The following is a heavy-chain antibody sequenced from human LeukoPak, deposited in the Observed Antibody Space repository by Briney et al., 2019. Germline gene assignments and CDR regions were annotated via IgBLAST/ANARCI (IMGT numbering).Heavy chain of an antibody. J-gene: IGHJ3*02. D-gene: IGHD1-26*01. Sequence: PSETLSLTCTVSGYSISSGYYWGWIRQPPGKGLEWIGSIYHSGSTYYNPSLKSRVTISVDTSKNQFSLKLSSVTAADTAVYYCARARWELDDAFDIWGQGTMVTVSS. CDR3: ARARWELDDAFDI. CDR2: IYHSGST. CDR1: GYSISSGYY. V-gene: IGHV4-38-2*02.